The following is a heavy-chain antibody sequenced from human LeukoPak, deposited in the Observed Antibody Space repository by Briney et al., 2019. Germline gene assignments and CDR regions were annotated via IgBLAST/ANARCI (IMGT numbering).Heavy chain of an antibody. V-gene: IGHV1-69*13. CDR1: GGTLSSYA. CDR3: ARVRGTGFDY. CDR2: IIPLFDTA. Sequence: GASVKVSCKASGGTLSSYAISWVRQAPGQGLEWLGGIIPLFDTANYARKFQGRATITADESSSTAYMELSNLRSEDTAVYYCARVRGTGFDYWGQGTLVTVSS. J-gene: IGHJ4*02. D-gene: IGHD3-3*01.